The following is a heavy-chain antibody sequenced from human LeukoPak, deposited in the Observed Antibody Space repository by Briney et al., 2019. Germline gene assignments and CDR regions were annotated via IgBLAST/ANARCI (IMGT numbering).Heavy chain of an antibody. CDR3: AKDGRQRKAYFYGSGSANAFDI. V-gene: IGHV3-30*02. CDR1: GFTFSNYG. Sequence: GGSLRLSCAASGFTFSNYGIHWVRQAPGKGLEWVAFIRYDGSNKYYADSVKGRFTISRDNSKNTLYLQMSSLRAEDTAVYYCAKDGRQRKAYFYGSGSANAFDIWGQGTMVTVSP. D-gene: IGHD3-10*01. J-gene: IGHJ3*02. CDR2: IRYDGSNK.